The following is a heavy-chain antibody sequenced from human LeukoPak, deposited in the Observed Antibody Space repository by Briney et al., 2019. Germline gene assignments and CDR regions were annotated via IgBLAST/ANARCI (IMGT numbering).Heavy chain of an antibody. CDR3: ARAKGQFGESLAFDY. CDR2: INPNSGGT. V-gene: IGHV1-2*02. Sequence: ASVKVSCKASGYTFTGYYMHWVRQAPGQGLEWMGWINPNSGGTNYAQKFQGRVTMTRDTSISTAYMELRRLRSDDTAVYYCARAKGQFGESLAFDYWGQGTLVTVSS. CDR1: GYTFTGYY. D-gene: IGHD3-10*01. J-gene: IGHJ4*02.